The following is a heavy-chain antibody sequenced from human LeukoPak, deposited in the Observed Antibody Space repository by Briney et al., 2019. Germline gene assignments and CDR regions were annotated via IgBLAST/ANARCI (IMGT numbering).Heavy chain of an antibody. CDR3: ARAGRGSWFDP. V-gene: IGHV4-34*01. D-gene: IGHD5-24*01. CDR2: INHSGST. Sequence: SETLSLTCAVYGGSFSGYYWSWIRRPPGKGLEWIGEINHSGSTNYNPSLKSRVTISVDTSKNQFSLKLSSVTAADTAVYYCARAGRGSWFDPWGQGTLVTVSS. CDR1: GGSFSGYY. J-gene: IGHJ5*02.